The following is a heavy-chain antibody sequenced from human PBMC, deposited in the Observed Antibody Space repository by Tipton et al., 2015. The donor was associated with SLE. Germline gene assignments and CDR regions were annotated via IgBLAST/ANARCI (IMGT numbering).Heavy chain of an antibody. CDR1: GFTFSSYA. V-gene: IGHV3-30-3*01. J-gene: IGHJ6*03. CDR2: ISDDGSNK. D-gene: IGHD6-6*01. CDR3: ARVGVYSSSFYYYYMDV. Sequence: SLRLSCAASGFTFSSYAMHWVRQAPGKGLEWVSVISDDGSNKFYADSVKGRFTISRDSSKNTLYLQMNSLRAEDTAVYYCARVGVYSSSFYYYYMDVWGKGTTVTVSS.